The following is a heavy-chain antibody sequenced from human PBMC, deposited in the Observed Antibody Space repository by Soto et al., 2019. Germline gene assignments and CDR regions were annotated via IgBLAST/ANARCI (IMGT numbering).Heavy chain of an antibody. Sequence: QVQLVESGGGVVQPGRSLRLSCAASGFTFSSYGMHWVRQAPGKGLEWVAVISYDGSNKYYADSVKGRFTISRDNSKNTLYLQMNSLRAEDTAVYYCAKDHYYSPIGGDFDYWGQGTLVTVSS. CDR2: ISYDGSNK. J-gene: IGHJ4*02. CDR1: GFTFSSYG. D-gene: IGHD3-10*01. V-gene: IGHV3-30*18. CDR3: AKDHYYSPIGGDFDY.